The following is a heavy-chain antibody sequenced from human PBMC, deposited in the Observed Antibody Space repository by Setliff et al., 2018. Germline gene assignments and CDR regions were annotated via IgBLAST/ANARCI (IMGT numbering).Heavy chain of an antibody. D-gene: IGHD1-26*01. CDR1: GYPFTDYY. V-gene: IGHV1-2*06. CDR2: INPNSGAT. J-gene: IGHJ4*02. CDR3: ARDPGAY. Sequence: ASVKVSCKTSGYPFTDYYIHWVRQAPGQGLEWMGRINPNSGATNFAQKFQGRVTMTTDTSTSTAYMELRSLRSDDTAVYYCARDPGAYWGQGTLVTVSS.